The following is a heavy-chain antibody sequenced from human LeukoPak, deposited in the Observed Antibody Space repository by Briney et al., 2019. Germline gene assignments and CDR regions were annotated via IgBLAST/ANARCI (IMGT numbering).Heavy chain of an antibody. V-gene: IGHV4-61*02. J-gene: IGHJ4*02. D-gene: IGHD5-18*01. Sequence: SETLSLTCTVSGGSISSGSYYCSWIRQPAGKGLEWIGRIYTSGSTNYNPSLKSRVTISVDTSKNQFSLKLSSVTAADTAVYYCARDSTAMVTAFDYWGQGTLVTVSS. CDR2: IYTSGST. CDR3: ARDSTAMVTAFDY. CDR1: GGSISSGSYY.